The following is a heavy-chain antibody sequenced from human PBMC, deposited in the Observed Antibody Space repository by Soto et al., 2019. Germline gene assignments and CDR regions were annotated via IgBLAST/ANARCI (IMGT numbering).Heavy chain of an antibody. J-gene: IGHJ4*02. Sequence: GASVKVSCKASGGTFSSYAISWVRQAPGQGLEWMGGIIPIFGTANYAQKFQGRVTITADESTSTAYMELSSLRSEDTAVYYCARGASYDYVWGSYRSLYFDYWGQGTLVTAPQ. D-gene: IGHD3-16*02. V-gene: IGHV1-69*13. CDR3: ARGASYDYVWGSYRSLYFDY. CDR2: IIPIFGTA. CDR1: GGTFSSYA.